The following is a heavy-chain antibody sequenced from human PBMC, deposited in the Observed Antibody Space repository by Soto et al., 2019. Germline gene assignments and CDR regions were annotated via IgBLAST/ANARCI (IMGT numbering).Heavy chain of an antibody. J-gene: IGHJ6*03. Sequence: QVQLVESGGGLVKPGGSLRLSCAASGFTFSDYYMSWIRQAPGKGLEWVSYISSSGSTIYYEDSVKGRFTISRDNAKNSLYLQMNSLRAEDTAVYYCASVPVSGSQKYYYYMDVWGKGTTVSVSS. V-gene: IGHV3-11*01. CDR2: ISSSGSTI. CDR1: GFTFSDYY. D-gene: IGHD3-16*01. CDR3: ASVPVSGSQKYYYYMDV.